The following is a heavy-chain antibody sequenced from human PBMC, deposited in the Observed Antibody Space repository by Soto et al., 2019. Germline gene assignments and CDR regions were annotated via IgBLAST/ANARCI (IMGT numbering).Heavy chain of an antibody. D-gene: IGHD3-16*01. CDR2: IYSGGST. V-gene: IGHV3-53*04. CDR3: ARGFGIGALDY. J-gene: IGHJ4*02. CDR1: GFTVSSNY. Sequence: GESLKISCAASGFTVSSNYMSWVRQAPGKGLEWVSVIYSGGSTYYADSVKGRFTISRHNSKNTLYLQMNSLRAEDTAVYYCARGFGIGALDYWGQGTLVTVSS.